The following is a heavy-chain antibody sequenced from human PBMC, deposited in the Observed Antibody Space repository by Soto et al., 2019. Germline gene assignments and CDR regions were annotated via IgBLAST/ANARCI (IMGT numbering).Heavy chain of an antibody. J-gene: IGHJ6*03. Sequence: EVQLLESGGGLVQPGGYLRLSCAASGFTFGAYAMNWLRQAPGRGLECVSFISGSGRTTYYADSVKGRFTVSRDNSKNTLYLQMISLRAEDTALYYCAKFRGTSYSYYSMDVWGKGNTVTVCS. V-gene: IGHV3-23*01. CDR3: AKFRGTSYSYYSMDV. CDR2: ISGSGRTT. CDR1: GFTFGAYA. D-gene: IGHD3-16*01.